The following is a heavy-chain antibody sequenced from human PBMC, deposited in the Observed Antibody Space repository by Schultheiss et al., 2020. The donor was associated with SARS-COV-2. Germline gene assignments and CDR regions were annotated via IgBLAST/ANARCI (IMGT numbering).Heavy chain of an antibody. V-gene: IGHV3-13*01. CDR2: IGTAGDT. CDR3: AKEPDYGDYFDY. D-gene: IGHD4-17*01. J-gene: IGHJ4*02. CDR1: GFTFSSYD. Sequence: GGSLRLSCAASGFTFSSYDMHWVRQATGKGLEWVSAIGTAGDTYYQGSVKGRLPLSRHNSKNTLNLQMNSLRAEDTAVYYCAKEPDYGDYFDYWGQGTLVTVSS.